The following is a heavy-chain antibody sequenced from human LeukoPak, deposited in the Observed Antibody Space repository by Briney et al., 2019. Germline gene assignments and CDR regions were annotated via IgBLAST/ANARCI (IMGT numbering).Heavy chain of an antibody. Sequence: SQTLSLTCTVSGGSISSGDYYWGWVRPPPGKGLEWIGYIYYSGSTYYNPSLKSRVTISVDTSKNQFSLKLSSVTAADTAVYYCARDAILSGYPLDYWGQGTLVTVSS. CDR2: IYYSGST. J-gene: IGHJ4*02. CDR1: GGSISSGDYY. V-gene: IGHV4-30-4*01. CDR3: ARDAILSGYPLDY. D-gene: IGHD3-9*01.